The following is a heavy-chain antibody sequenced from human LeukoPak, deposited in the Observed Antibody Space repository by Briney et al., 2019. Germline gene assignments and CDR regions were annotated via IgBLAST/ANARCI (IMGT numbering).Heavy chain of an antibody. Sequence: PSQTLSLTCPVSGGSISSGSYYWSWIRQPAGKGLEWIGRIYTSGRTNYNPSLKSRVTISVDTSKNQFSLKLSSVTAADTAVYYCATELYYDILTGYVDDYWGQGTLVTVSS. CDR2: IYTSGRT. V-gene: IGHV4-61*02. CDR1: GGSISSGSYY. D-gene: IGHD3-9*01. CDR3: ATELYYDILTGYVDDY. J-gene: IGHJ4*02.